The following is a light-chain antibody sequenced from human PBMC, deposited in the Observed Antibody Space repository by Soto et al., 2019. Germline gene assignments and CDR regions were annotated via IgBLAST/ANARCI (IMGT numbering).Light chain of an antibody. J-gene: IGKJ1*01. V-gene: IGKV3-15*01. CDR1: QSVSSY. CDR2: DTS. Sequence: EIVLTQSPGTLSLSPGERATLSCRASQSVSSYLAWYQQKPGQAPRLLIYDTSNRATGIPARFSGSGSGTEFTLTISSLQSEDSAVYYCQQYHNWPAFGQGTKVDIK. CDR3: QQYHNWPA.